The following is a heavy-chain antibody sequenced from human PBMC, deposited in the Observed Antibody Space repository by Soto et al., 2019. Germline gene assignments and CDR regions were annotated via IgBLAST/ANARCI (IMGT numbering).Heavy chain of an antibody. V-gene: IGHV1-3*01. CDR1: GYTFTSYA. D-gene: IGHD5-18*01. CDR3: VRNTLWCEY. J-gene: IGHJ4*02. Sequence: PSVRVSCKASGYTFTSYALHWVRQAPGQRLEWLGWINAGNGKTKYSQKLQGRVSITRDTSASTAYMELSSLTSEDTAVYYCVRNTLWCEYWGKGNIVNVSS. CDR2: INAGNGKT.